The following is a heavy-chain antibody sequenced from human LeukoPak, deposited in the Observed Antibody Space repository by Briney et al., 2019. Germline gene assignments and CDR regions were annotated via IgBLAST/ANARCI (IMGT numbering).Heavy chain of an antibody. Sequence: GGSLRLSCAASGFTFSNAWMSWVRQAPGKGLEWVGRIKSKTDGGTTDYAAPVKGRFTISRDDSKNTLYLQMNSLRAEDTAIYYCARDFLHGGVWGQGTLVTVSS. CDR1: GFTFSNAW. CDR3: ARDFLHGGV. J-gene: IGHJ4*02. CDR2: IKSKTDGGTT. D-gene: IGHD3-10*01. V-gene: IGHV3-15*05.